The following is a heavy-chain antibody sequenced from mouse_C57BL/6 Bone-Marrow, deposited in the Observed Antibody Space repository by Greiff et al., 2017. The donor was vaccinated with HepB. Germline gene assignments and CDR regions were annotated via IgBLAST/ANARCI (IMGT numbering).Heavy chain of an antibody. V-gene: IGHV14-4*01. CDR2: IDPENGDT. D-gene: IGHD1-1*01. Sequence: VQLKQSGAELVRPGASVKLSCTASGFNIKDDYMHWVKQRPEQGLEWIGWIDPENGDTESASKFQGKATITADTSSNTAYLQRSSLTSEDTAVYYCTSSITTVVAPVAYWGQGTLVTVSA. CDR3: TSSITTVVAPVAY. J-gene: IGHJ3*01. CDR1: GFNIKDDY.